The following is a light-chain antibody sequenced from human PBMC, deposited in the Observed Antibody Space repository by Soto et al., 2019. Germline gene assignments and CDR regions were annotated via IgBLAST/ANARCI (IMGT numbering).Light chain of an antibody. CDR3: QQRDSGPRT. CDR2: DAS. CDR1: QSISIC. J-gene: IGKJ2*01. Sequence: EIVLTQSPATLSLSPGERATLSCRASQSISICLAWYQQKPGQAPRLLISDASNRATGIPARFSGSGSGTDFTLTISSLAPEDFAVYYCQQRDSGPRTFGQGTKLEIK. V-gene: IGKV3-11*01.